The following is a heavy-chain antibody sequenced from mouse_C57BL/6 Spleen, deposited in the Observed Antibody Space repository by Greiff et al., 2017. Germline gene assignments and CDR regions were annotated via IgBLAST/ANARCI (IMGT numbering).Heavy chain of an antibody. CDR3: ARSTIASEGFAY. Sequence: QVQLQQSGPGLVQPSQSLSITCTVSGFSLPSYGVHWVRQSPGKGLEWLGVLWSGGSTDYNASFISRLSISKDNSKSQVFFKMNSLKADDSAIDYCARSTIASEGFAYWGQGTLVTVSA. D-gene: IGHD2-12*01. CDR2: LWSGGST. CDR1: GFSLPSYG. J-gene: IGHJ3*01. V-gene: IGHV2-2*01.